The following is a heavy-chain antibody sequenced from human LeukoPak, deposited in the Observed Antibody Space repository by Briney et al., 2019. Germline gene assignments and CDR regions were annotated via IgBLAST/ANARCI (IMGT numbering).Heavy chain of an antibody. CDR1: GFTVSSNY. D-gene: IGHD5-24*01. CDR2: IYSGGST. CDR3: ARSEMATILGFDY. V-gene: IGHV3-53*01. J-gene: IGHJ4*02. Sequence: GGSLRLSCAASGFTVSSNYMSWVRQAPGKGLEWVSVIYSGGSTYYADSVKGRFTISRDNSKNTLYLQMDSLRAEDTAVYYCARSEMATILGFDYWGQGTLVTVSS.